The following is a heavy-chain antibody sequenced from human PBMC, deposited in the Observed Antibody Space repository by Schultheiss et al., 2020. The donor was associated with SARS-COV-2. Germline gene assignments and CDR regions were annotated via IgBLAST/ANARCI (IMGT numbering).Heavy chain of an antibody. CDR2: IIPIFGTP. D-gene: IGHD1-1*01. J-gene: IGHJ3*02. Sequence: SVKVSCKALGATFSNFAFSWVRQAPGQGLEWMGRIIPIFGTPNSAQRFQGRVTISADDSTSTAFMELSSLRSEDTAVYYCATSSLDAPPDAFRIWGQGTMVTVSS. CDR3: ATSSLDAPPDAFRI. CDR1: GATFSNFA. V-gene: IGHV1-69*13.